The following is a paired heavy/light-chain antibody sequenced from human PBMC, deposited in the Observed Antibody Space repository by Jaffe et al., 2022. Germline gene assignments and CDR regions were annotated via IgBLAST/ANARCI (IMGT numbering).Heavy chain of an antibody. V-gene: IGHV3-30*02. Sequence: QVQLVESGGDVVQPGGSLRLSCAASGFTFSYYGMHWVRQAPGKGLEWVAFIRYDGNNKYYADSVKGRFAISRDNSENTLYLQMNSLRAEDTSVYYCAKDFELGAGSGSYFFDSWGQGALVTVSS. J-gene: IGHJ4*02. CDR3: AKDFELGAGSGSYFFDS. D-gene: IGHD3-10*01. CDR1: GFTFSYYG. CDR2: IRYDGNNK.
Light chain of an antibody. Sequence: DFVMTQSPDSLAVSLGERATINCKSGQSVLYSSNNKNYLAWYQQKPGQPPKLLIYWASTRESGVPDRFSGSGSGTDFTLTISSLQAEDVAVYYCQQYYTTPTFGGGTKVEIK. J-gene: IGKJ4*01. CDR1: QSVLYSSNNKNY. V-gene: IGKV4-1*01. CDR2: WAS. CDR3: QQYYTTPT.